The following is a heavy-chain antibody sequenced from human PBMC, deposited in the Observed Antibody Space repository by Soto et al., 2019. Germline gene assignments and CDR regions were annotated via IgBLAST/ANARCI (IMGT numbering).Heavy chain of an antibody. J-gene: IGHJ6*03. Sequence: QVQLQESGPGLVKPSETLSLTCTVSGGSISSYYWSWIRQPPGKGLEWIGYIYYSGSTNYNPSLKSRVTISVDTSKNQFSLKLSSVTAADTAVYYCARTKDMVRGHYYYYMDVWGKGTTVTVSS. V-gene: IGHV4-59*01. CDR2: IYYSGST. CDR3: ARTKDMVRGHYYYYMDV. CDR1: GGSISSYY. D-gene: IGHD3-10*01.